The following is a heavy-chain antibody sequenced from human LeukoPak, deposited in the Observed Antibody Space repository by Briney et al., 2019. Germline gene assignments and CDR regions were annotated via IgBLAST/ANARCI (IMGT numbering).Heavy chain of an antibody. CDR3: ARVVSSVYYYMDV. CDR2: IFTGGST. J-gene: IGHJ6*03. Sequence: SETLSLTCTVSGGSISGYYWTWIRQPAGKGLQWIGRIFTGGSTNYNPSLQSRVTISMDTSKSQVSLRLRSVTAADTAVYYCARVVSSVYYYMDVWGKGTSVTVSS. D-gene: IGHD2/OR15-2a*01. V-gene: IGHV4-4*07. CDR1: GGSISGYY.